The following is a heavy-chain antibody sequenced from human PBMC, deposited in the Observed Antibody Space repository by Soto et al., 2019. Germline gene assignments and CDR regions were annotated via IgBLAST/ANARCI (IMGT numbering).Heavy chain of an antibody. CDR2: IIPIFGTA. Sequence: ASVKVSCKASGGTFSSYAISWVRQAPGQGLEWMGGIIPIFGTANYAQKFQGRVTITADESTSTAYMELSSLRSEDTAVYYCARVFPDNWTYGEDTYYFDYWGKGTLVTVSS. CDR1: GGTFSSYA. V-gene: IGHV1-69*13. D-gene: IGHD1-7*01. J-gene: IGHJ4*01. CDR3: ARVFPDNWTYGEDTYYFDY.